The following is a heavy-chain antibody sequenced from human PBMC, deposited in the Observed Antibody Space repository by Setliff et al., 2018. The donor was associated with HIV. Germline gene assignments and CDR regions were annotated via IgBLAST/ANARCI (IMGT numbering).Heavy chain of an antibody. CDR1: GFSFSSYS. D-gene: IGHD1-26*01. V-gene: IGHV3-48*02. CDR3: ARVGRIYYFEH. J-gene: IGHJ4*02. CDR2: INTATVTTT. Sequence: PGGSLRLSCAASGFSFSSYSMNWVRQAPGKGLEWIGYINTATVTTTVYYADSVKGRFTVSRDNAKNSLFLDMNSLRDDDSAVYYCARVGRIYYFEHWGQGTVVTVSS.